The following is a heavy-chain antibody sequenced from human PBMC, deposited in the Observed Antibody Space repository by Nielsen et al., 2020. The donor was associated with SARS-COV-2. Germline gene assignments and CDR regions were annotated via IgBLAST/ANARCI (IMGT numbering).Heavy chain of an antibody. Sequence: SETLSLTCTVSGGSISSYCWSWIRQPPGKGLEWIGYIYYSGSTNYNPSLKSRVTISVDTSKNQFSLKLSSVTAADTAVYYCARDYYDSSGYYDYYYGMDVWGQGTTVTVSS. V-gene: IGHV4-59*12. CDR3: ARDYYDSSGYYDYYYGMDV. J-gene: IGHJ6*02. D-gene: IGHD3-22*01. CDR1: GGSISSYC. CDR2: IYYSGST.